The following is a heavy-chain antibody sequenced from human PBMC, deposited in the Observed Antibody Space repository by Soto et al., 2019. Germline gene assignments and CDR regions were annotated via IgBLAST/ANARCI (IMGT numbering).Heavy chain of an antibody. J-gene: IGHJ6*03. CDR2: ISGSGGST. CDR1: GCTCSTEA. CDR3: AKHYCSSISCSAERYFYYYMDV. V-gene: IGHV3-23*01. D-gene: IGHD2-2*01. Sequence: GGSLRLSCAASGCTCSTEAMSWVRQAPGKGLEGVCAISGSGGSTYYADSVRGRFTISRDNSKNTLYLQMNSLRAEDTAVCYCAKHYCSSISCSAERYFYYYMDVWGRGTTLTL.